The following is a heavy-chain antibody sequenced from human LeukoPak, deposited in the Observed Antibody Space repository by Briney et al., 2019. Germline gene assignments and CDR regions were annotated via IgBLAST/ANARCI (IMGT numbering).Heavy chain of an antibody. J-gene: IGHJ4*02. CDR2: ISSSGNTI. CDR3: ARDVGRGDY. V-gene: IGHV3-11*04. CDR1: GFTFRDYY. Sequence: GGSLRLSCAASGFTFRDYYMNWIRQAPGKGLEWISDISSSGNTIYYADSVKGRFTISRDNANNSLYLQMNSLRAEDTAVYYCARDVGRGDYWGQGTLVTVSS. D-gene: IGHD2-15*01.